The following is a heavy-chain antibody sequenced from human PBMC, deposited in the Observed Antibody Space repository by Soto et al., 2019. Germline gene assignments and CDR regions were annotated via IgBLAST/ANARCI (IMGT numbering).Heavy chain of an antibody. J-gene: IGHJ4*02. CDR3: ARSPEATVTAFDY. CDR1: GGSISSGGYY. D-gene: IGHD4-17*01. V-gene: IGHV4-31*03. CDR2: IYYSGST. Sequence: QVQLQESGPGLVKPSQTLSLTCTVSGGSISSGGYYWSWIRQHPGKGLEWIGYIYYSGSTYYNPSLQSRVTIAVDTSKNQFSLKLSSVTAADTAVYSCARSPEATVTAFDYWGQGTLVTVSS.